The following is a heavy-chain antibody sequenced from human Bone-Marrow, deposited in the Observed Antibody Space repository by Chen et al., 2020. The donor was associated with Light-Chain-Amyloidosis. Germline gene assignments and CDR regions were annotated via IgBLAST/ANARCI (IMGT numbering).Heavy chain of an antibody. D-gene: IGHD1-7*01. V-gene: IGHV3-43*02. Sequence: EVQLVESGGGVVQPGGSLRLSCAASGFTFDDYAMHCVRQAPGKGLEWVSLISGDGGNTYYADSVKGRFTISRDNSKNSLYLQMNSLRTEDTALYYCAKDGNWNYHWFDPWGQGTLVTVSS. CDR1: GFTFDDYA. CDR3: AKDGNWNYHWFDP. CDR2: ISGDGGNT. J-gene: IGHJ5*02.